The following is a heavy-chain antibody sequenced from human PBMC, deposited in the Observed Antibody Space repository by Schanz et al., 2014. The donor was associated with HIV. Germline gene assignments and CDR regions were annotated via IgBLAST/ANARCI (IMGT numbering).Heavy chain of an antibody. CDR2: ISHDGSNK. Sequence: QVQLVESGGGMVLPGTSLRLSCAASGGTFSAHAFHWVRQAPGRGLEWVALISHDGSNKYYADSVKGRFTVSRDNSKNRVFLQMNSLRTDDTAVYYCAKDLAGEDLLLFHFVIHYWGQGALVTVSS. CDR1: GGTFSAHA. D-gene: IGHD2-21*02. CDR3: AKDLAGEDLLLFHFVIHY. V-gene: IGHV3-30*18. J-gene: IGHJ4*02.